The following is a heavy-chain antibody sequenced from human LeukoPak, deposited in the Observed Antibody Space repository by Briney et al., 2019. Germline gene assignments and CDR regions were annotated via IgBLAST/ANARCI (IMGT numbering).Heavy chain of an antibody. J-gene: IGHJ3*02. D-gene: IGHD6-19*01. CDR1: GGSISSSNW. CDR3: ARNQAVAANRGAFDI. V-gene: IGHV4-28*01. Sequence: SGTLSLTCAVSGGSISSSNWWSWVRQPPGKGLEWIGYIYYSGNTYYNPYNPSLTSRVTMSVDTSKNQFSLKLDSVTEIDTAMYYCARNQAVAANRGAFDIWGQGTMVTVSS. CDR2: IYYSGNT.